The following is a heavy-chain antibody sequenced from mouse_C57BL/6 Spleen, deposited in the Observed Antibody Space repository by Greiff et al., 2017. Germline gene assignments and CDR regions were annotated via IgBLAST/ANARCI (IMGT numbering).Heavy chain of an antibody. CDR1: EYEFPSHD. CDR3: ARGDGAGVFDV. Sequence: EVKLMESGGGLVQPGESLKLSCESNEYEFPSHDMSWVRKTPEKRLELVAAINSAGGSTYYPDTMERRFIISRDNTKKTLYLQMSSLRSEDTALYYCARGDGAGVFDVWGTGTTVTVSS. J-gene: IGHJ1*03. CDR2: INSAGGST. V-gene: IGHV5-2*01. D-gene: IGHD3-3*01.